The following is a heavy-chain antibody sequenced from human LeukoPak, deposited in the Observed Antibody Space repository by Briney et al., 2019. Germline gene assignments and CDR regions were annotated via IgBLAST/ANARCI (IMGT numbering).Heavy chain of an antibody. CDR3: ARQYGSGSYYYGMDV. CDR1: GGTFSSCA. J-gene: IGHJ6*02. D-gene: IGHD3-10*01. CDR2: IIPIFGTA. V-gene: IGHV1-69*13. Sequence: SVKVSCKASGGTFSSCAISWVRQAPGQGLEWMGGIIPIFGTANYAQKFQGRVTITADESTSTAYMELSSLRSEDTAVYYCARQYGSGSYYYGMDVWGQGTTVTVSS.